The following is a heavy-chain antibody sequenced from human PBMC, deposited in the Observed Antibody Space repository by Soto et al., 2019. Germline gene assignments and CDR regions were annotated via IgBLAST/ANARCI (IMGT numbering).Heavy chain of an antibody. D-gene: IGHD2-2*01. CDR2: IDPSDSYT. CDR1: GYSFTSYW. V-gene: IGHV5-10-1*01. CDR3: ASSPRGYCSSTSGWEVGNYYGMDV. J-gene: IGHJ6*02. Sequence: GEYLKNCCKGSGYSFTSYWISWVRQMPGKGLEWMGRIDPSDSYTNYSPSFQGHVTISADKSISIAYLQWSSLKASDTAMYYCASSPRGYCSSTSGWEVGNYYGMDVWGQGTTVTVSS.